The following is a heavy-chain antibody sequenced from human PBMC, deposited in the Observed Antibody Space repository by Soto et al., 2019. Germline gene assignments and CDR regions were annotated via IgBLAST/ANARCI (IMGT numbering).Heavy chain of an antibody. CDR2: IYYSGST. CDR3: ARHETLHGDYYY. J-gene: IGHJ4*02. V-gene: IGHV4-30-4*01. D-gene: IGHD4-17*01. Sequence: SETLSLTCTVSGGSISSGAYYWSWVLQPPGKGLEWIGYIYYSGSTYYNPSLKSRVTISVDTSKNQFSLKLSSVTAADTAVYYCARHETLHGDYYYWGQGTLVTVS. CDR1: GGSISSGAYY.